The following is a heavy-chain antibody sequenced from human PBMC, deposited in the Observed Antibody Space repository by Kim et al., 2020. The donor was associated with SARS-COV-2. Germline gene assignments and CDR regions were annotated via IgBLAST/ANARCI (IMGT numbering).Heavy chain of an antibody. CDR2: ISWDGGST. CDR1: GFTFDDYT. J-gene: IGHJ6*02. V-gene: IGHV3-43*01. CDR3: AKDISRVTWGLYYYGMDV. Sequence: GGSLRLSCAASGFTFDDYTMHWVRQAPGKGLEWVSLISWDGGSTYYADSVKGRFTISRDNSKNSLYLQMNSLRTEDTALYYCAKDISRVTWGLYYYGMDVWGQGTTVTVSS. D-gene: IGHD1-26*01.